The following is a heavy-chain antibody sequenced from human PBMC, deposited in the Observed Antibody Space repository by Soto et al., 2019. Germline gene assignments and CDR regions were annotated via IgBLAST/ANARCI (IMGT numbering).Heavy chain of an antibody. Sequence: QVQLQQWGAGLLKPSETLSLTCAVYGGSFSGYYWSWIRQPPGKGLEWIGEINHSGSTNYNPSLTSRVTISVDTSKNQFSLKLSSVTAADTAVYYCARAGLVSRTSWFDPWGQGTLVTVSS. J-gene: IGHJ5*02. V-gene: IGHV4-34*01. CDR2: INHSGST. CDR1: GGSFSGYY. CDR3: ARAGLVSRTSWFDP. D-gene: IGHD6-19*01.